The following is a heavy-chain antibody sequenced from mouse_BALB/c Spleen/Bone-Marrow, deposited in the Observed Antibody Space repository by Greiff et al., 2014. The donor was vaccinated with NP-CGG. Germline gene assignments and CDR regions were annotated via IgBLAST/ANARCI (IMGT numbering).Heavy chain of an antibody. J-gene: IGHJ2*01. V-gene: IGHV6-6*01. CDR1: GFTFSDAW. Sequence: EESGGGLVQPGGSMKLSCAASGFTFSDAWMDWVRQSPEKGLEWVAEIRIKANNHATFYAESVKGRFTISRDDSKSSVYLQMNSLRTEDTGIYYCTRGRGYYFDYWGQGTTLTVSS. CDR2: IRIKANNHAT. CDR3: TRGRGYYFDY.